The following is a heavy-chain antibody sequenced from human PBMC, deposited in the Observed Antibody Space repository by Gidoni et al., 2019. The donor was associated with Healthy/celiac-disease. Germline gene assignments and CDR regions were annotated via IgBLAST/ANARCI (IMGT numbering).Heavy chain of an antibody. CDR1: GGSISSSNW. Sequence: QVQLQESGPGLVKPSGTLSLTCAVSGGSISSSNWSSWVRQPPGKGLEWIGEIYHSGSTNYNPSLKSRVTISVDKSKNPFSLKLSSVTAADTAVYYCARVTYDFWSGYYTPSYYYYYMDVWGKGTTVTVSS. D-gene: IGHD3-3*01. V-gene: IGHV4-4*02. CDR3: ARVTYDFWSGYYTPSYYYYYMDV. J-gene: IGHJ6*03. CDR2: IYHSGST.